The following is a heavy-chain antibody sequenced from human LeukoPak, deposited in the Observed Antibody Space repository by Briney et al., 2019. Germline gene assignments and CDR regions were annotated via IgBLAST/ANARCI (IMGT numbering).Heavy chain of an antibody. J-gene: IGHJ6*02. Sequence: SETLSLTCTVSGGSISSSSYYWGWIRQPPGKGLEWIGSIYYSGSTYYNPSLKSRVTISVDTSKNQFSLKLSSVTAADTALYYCARDTRISGTYGMDVWGQGTTVTVSS. V-gene: IGHV4-39*07. CDR3: ARDTRISGTYGMDV. CDR2: IYYSGST. D-gene: IGHD3-10*01. CDR1: GGSISSSSYY.